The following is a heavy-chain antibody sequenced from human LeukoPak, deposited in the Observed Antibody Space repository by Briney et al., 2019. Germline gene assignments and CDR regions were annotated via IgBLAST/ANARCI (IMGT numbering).Heavy chain of an antibody. CDR2: IIPILGIA. CDR3: ARVGADDYFDY. CDR1: GGTFSSYA. Sequence: SVKVSCKASGGTFSSYAISWVRQAPGQGLEWMGRIIPILGIANYAQKFQGRVTITADKSTSTAYMELSSLRSEDTAVYYCARVGADDYFDYWGQGTLVTVSS. D-gene: IGHD1-26*01. J-gene: IGHJ4*02. V-gene: IGHV1-69*04.